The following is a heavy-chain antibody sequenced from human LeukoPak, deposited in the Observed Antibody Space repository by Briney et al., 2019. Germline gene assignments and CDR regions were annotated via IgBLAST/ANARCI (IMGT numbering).Heavy chain of an antibody. V-gene: IGHV4-59*08. J-gene: IGHJ3*02. Sequence: PSETLSLTCTVSGGSITSHYWSWIRQAPGKGLEWIGFIYYSGRTKYNASLQSRVTISLDKSEKKFYLKVNSVTAADAAVYYCTRLLDNDSSGDPDTFDMWGEGTVVTVCS. CDR2: IYYSGRT. D-gene: IGHD3-22*01. CDR3: TRLLDNDSSGDPDTFDM. CDR1: GGSITSHY.